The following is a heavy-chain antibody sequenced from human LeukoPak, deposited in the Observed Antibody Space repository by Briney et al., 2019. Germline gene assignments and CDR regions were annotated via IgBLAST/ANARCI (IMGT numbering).Heavy chain of an antibody. D-gene: IGHD3-22*01. CDR3: ARLGWYYDNSGQTTHAFDI. V-gene: IGHV4-34*01. CDR1: GGSFSGYY. Sequence: SESLSLTCAVYGGSFSGYYWSWIRQPPGKGLEWIGEINHSGSTNYNPSLKSRVTISVDTSKNQFSLKLSSVTAADTAVYYCARLGWYYDNSGQTTHAFDIWGQGTMVTVSS. CDR2: INHSGST. J-gene: IGHJ3*02.